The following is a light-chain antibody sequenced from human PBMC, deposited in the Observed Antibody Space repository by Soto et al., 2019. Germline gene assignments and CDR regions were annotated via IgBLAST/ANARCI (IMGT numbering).Light chain of an antibody. V-gene: IGKV3-15*01. CDR2: GAS. J-gene: IGKJ1*01. CDR1: QSISDN. Sequence: EIVMTQSPATLSVSPGERATLSCRASQSISDNLAWYQQKPGQAPRLLIYGASTGATSIPARFSGSGSGTEFTLTISSLQSEDFATYYCQQYNSYSSWTFGQGTKVEIK. CDR3: QQYNSYSSWT.